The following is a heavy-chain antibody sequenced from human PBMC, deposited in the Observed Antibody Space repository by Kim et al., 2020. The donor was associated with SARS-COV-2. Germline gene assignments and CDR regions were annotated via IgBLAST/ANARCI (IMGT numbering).Heavy chain of an antibody. CDR3: AKDRGIAAAGIDY. Sequence: GGSLRLSCAASGFTFSSYGMHWVRQAPGKGLEWVAVISYDGSNKYYADSVKGRFTISRDNYKNTLYLQMNSLRAEDTAVYYCAKDRGIAAAGIDYWGQGTLVTVSS. CDR1: GFTFSSYG. V-gene: IGHV3-30*18. CDR2: ISYDGSNK. D-gene: IGHD6-13*01. J-gene: IGHJ4*02.